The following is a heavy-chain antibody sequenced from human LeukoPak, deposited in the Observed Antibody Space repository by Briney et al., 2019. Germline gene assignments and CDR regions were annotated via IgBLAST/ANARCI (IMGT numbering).Heavy chain of an antibody. V-gene: IGHV3-21*01. J-gene: IGHJ6*03. CDR2: ISSSSSYI. Sequence: GGSLRLSCAASGFTFSSYSMSWVRQAPGKGLEWVSSISSSSSYIHYADSVKGRFTISRDNAKNSLYLQMNSLRAEDTAVYYCARLRRLQLVPRNYYMDVWGKGTTVTVSS. CDR1: GFTFSSYS. CDR3: ARLRRLQLVPRNYYMDV. D-gene: IGHD6-6*01.